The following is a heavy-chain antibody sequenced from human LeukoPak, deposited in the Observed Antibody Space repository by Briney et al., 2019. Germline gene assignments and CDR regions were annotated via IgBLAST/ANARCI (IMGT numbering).Heavy chain of an antibody. D-gene: IGHD3-10*01. CDR3: ARGGVLLWFGEVTWFDP. CDR1: GGSISSGSYY. Sequence: SETLSLTCTVSGGSISSGSYYWSWIRQPAGKGLEWIGRIYTSGSTNYNPSLKSRVTISVDTSKNQFSLKLSSVTAADTAVYYCARGGVLLWFGEVTWFDPWGQGTLVTVSS. V-gene: IGHV4-61*02. CDR2: IYTSGST. J-gene: IGHJ5*02.